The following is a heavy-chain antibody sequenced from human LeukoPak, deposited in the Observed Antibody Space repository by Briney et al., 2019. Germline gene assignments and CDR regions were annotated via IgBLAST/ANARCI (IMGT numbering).Heavy chain of an antibody. J-gene: IGHJ2*01. CDR1: GGSISSYY. CDR3: ARDVGVVVAAGYFDL. D-gene: IGHD2-15*01. CDR2: IYYSGST. V-gene: IGHV4-59*01. Sequence: KTSETLSLTCTVSGGSISSYYWSWIRQPPGKGLEWIGYIYYSGSTNYNPSLKSRVTISVDTSKNQFSLKLSSVTAADTAVYYCARDVGVVVAAGYFDLWGRGTLVTVSS.